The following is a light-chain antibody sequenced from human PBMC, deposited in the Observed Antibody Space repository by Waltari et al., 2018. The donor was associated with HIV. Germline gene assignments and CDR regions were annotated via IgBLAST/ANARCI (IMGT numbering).Light chain of an antibody. CDR1: SGTIGTYKL. CDR2: EFT. CDR3: CSYAGTQNFFL. J-gene: IGLJ1*01. Sequence: QSALTQEASVSGSLGLSITISCNGTSGTIGTYKLAPLYQQHPGKAPKLLIYEFTKMPSGIFSRFSGSKSDTTASLTISGLQAEDEADYFCCSYAGTQNFFLFGSGT. V-gene: IGLV2-23*02.